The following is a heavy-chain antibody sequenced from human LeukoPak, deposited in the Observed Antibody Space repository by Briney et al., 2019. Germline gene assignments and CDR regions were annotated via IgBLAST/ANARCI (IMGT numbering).Heavy chain of an antibody. CDR3: AKDSVLISDGWFDP. D-gene: IGHD2-8*01. Sequence: GGSLDSSFAAPGFTFSNYAMSWVRQAPGKGLEWVSSVDGTGDTYYADSVKGRFTISTDNSKNTLYLQMSTLRAEDTAVYYCAKDSVLISDGWFDPWGQGTLVTVSS. CDR2: VDGTGDT. CDR1: GFTFSNYA. J-gene: IGHJ5*02. V-gene: IGHV3-23*01.